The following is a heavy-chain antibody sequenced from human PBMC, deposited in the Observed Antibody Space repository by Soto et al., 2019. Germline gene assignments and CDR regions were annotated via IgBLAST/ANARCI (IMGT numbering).Heavy chain of an antibody. D-gene: IGHD6-13*01. CDR2: INAGNGNT. CDR1: GYTFTSYA. CDR3: ARTAQMSRIQQLVLGY. Sequence: ASVKVSFKAPGYTFTSYAMHWVRQAPGQRLEWMGWINAGNGNTKYSQKFQGRVTITRDTSASTAYMELSSLRSEDTAVYYCARTAQMSRIQQLVLGYWGQGTLVTVSS. V-gene: IGHV1-3*01. J-gene: IGHJ4*02.